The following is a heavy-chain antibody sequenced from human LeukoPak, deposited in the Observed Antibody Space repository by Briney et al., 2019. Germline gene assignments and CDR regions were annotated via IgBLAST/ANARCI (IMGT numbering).Heavy chain of an antibody. CDR3: AREYSSSVGAFDI. CDR1: GGTFSSYA. D-gene: IGHD6-6*01. CDR2: IIPIFGTA. Sequence: RASVKVSCKASGGTFSSYAISWVRQAPGQGLEWMGGIIPIFGTANYAQKFQGRVTITADESTSTAYMELSSLRSEDTAVYYCAREYSSSVGAFDIWGQGTMVTVSS. J-gene: IGHJ3*02. V-gene: IGHV1-69*13.